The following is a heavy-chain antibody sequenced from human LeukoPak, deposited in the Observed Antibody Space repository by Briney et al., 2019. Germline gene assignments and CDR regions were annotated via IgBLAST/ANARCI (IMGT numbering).Heavy chain of an antibody. D-gene: IGHD3-22*01. CDR1: GYTFTSYG. Sequence: ASVKVSCKASGYTFTSYGISWVRQAPGQGLEWMGWISAYNGNTNYAQKLQGRVTMTTDTSTSTAYMELRSLRSDDTAVYYCARARQFGYYYDSSGLLDYWGQGTLVTVSS. J-gene: IGHJ4*02. CDR3: ARARQFGYYYDSSGLLDY. CDR2: ISAYNGNT. V-gene: IGHV1-18*01.